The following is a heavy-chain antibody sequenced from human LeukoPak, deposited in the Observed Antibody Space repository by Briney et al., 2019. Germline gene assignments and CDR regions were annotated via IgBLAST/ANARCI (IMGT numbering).Heavy chain of an antibody. CDR1: GFTFSSYG. CDR3: AKDKDFWSGYYRGLPYYYGMDV. J-gene: IGHJ6*02. V-gene: IGHV3-30*18. CDR2: ISYDGSNK. D-gene: IGHD3-3*01. Sequence: GGSLRLSCAASGFTFSSYGMHWVRQAPGKGLEWVAVISYDGSNKYYADSVKGRFTISRDNAKNTLYLQMNSLRAEDTAVYYCAKDKDFWSGYYRGLPYYYGMDVWGQGTTVTVSS.